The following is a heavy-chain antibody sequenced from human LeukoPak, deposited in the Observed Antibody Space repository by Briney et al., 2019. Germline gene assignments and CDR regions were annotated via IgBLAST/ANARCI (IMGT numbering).Heavy chain of an antibody. D-gene: IGHD1-26*01. J-gene: IGHJ4*02. CDR3: ARGYSGSYGRFDY. V-gene: IGHV4-59*01. Sequence: TSETLSLTCTVSGGSISSYWWTWIRQPPGKGLEWIGYIYYSGSTNYNPSLKSRVTISVDTSKNQFSLKLSSVTAADTAVYYCARGYSGSYGRFDYWGPGTLVTVSS. CDR2: IYYSGST. CDR1: GGSISSYW.